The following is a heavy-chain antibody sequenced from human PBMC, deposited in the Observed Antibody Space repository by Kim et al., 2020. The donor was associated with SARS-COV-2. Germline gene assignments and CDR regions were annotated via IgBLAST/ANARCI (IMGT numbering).Heavy chain of an antibody. CDR3: ARARGSLRYFDWLGFDY. D-gene: IGHD3-9*01. V-gene: IGHV4-59*01. Sequence: LKSRVTISVDTSKNSFYLKLSSVTAADTAVYYCARARGSLRYFDWLGFDYWGQGTLVTVSS. J-gene: IGHJ4*02.